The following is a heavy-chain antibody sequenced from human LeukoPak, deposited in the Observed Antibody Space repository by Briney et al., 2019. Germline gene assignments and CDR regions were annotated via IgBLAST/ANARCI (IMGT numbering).Heavy chain of an antibody. V-gene: IGHV1-69*08. CDR1: GGSFSYYS. CDR2: IIAILDTA. J-gene: IGHJ5*02. CDR3: VRSGYDYDWFDP. Sequence: SVNVSCKASGGSFSYYSISWVRQAPGQGLEWMGRIIAILDTAHYAQKFQGRFTITADKSTTTVYMELSSLRSDDTAVYYCVRSGYDYDWFDPWGQGTLVTVSS. D-gene: IGHD5-12*01.